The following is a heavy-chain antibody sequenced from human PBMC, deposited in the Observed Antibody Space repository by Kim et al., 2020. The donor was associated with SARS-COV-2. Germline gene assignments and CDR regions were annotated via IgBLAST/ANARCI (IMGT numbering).Heavy chain of an antibody. D-gene: IGHD2-15*01. CDR3: AKVDGGNSFDY. V-gene: IGHV3-23*01. Sequence: TYYADSVKGRFTISRDNSKNTLYLQMNSLRAEDTAVYYCAKVDGGNSFDYWGQGTLVTVSS. CDR2: T. J-gene: IGHJ4*02.